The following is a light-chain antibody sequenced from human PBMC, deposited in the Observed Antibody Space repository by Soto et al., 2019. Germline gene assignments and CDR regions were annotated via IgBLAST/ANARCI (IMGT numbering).Light chain of an antibody. V-gene: IGKV1-5*01. CDR1: QSISNW. Sequence: DIQMTQSPSTLSASVVDRFTITFRASQSISNWLALYQQKPGKVPRLLIYDASSLESGVPSRFSGSGSGTEFTLTISSLQPDDFATYYCQHYNSFSWTFGQGTKV. CDR2: DAS. J-gene: IGKJ1*01. CDR3: QHYNSFSWT.